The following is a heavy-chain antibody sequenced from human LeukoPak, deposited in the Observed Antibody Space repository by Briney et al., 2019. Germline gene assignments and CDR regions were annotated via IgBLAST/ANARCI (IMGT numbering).Heavy chain of an antibody. Sequence: GGSLRLSCAASRFTFSNYGMHWVRQAPGKGLEWVVVIWYDGSNKYYADFVKGRFTISRDNSKNTLYLQMNSLRAEDTAVYYCARDRYGDHDYYYGMDAWGQGTTVTVSS. D-gene: IGHD4-17*01. CDR2: IWYDGSNK. V-gene: IGHV3-33*01. CDR3: ARDRYGDHDYYYGMDA. J-gene: IGHJ6*02. CDR1: RFTFSNYG.